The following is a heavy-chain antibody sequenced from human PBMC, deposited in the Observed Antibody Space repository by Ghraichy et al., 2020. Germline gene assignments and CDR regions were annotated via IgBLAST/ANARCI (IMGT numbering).Heavy chain of an antibody. Sequence: SETLSLTCAVYGGSFSGYYWSWIRQPPGKGLEWIGEINHSGSTNYNPSLKSRVTISVDTSKNQFSLKLSSVTAAATAVYYCARSRYYDFWSGPSYYYYYMDVWGKGTTVTVSS. V-gene: IGHV4-34*01. CDR3: ARSRYYDFWSGPSYYYYYMDV. CDR2: INHSGST. D-gene: IGHD3-3*01. CDR1: GGSFSGYY. J-gene: IGHJ6*03.